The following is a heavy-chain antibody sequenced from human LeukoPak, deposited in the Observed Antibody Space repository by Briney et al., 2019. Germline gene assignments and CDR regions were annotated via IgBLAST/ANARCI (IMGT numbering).Heavy chain of an antibody. V-gene: IGHV3-33*08. Sequence: GGSLRLSCAASGFTFSSLAMGWVRQAPGKGLEWVAVIWYDASNKYYADSVKGRFTISRDNSKNTLFLQMNSLRDDDTAVYYCVRGVGVSRFNYFDPWGQGTLVIVSS. D-gene: IGHD6-13*01. CDR2: IWYDASNK. J-gene: IGHJ5*02. CDR1: GFTFSSLA. CDR3: VRGVGVSRFNYFDP.